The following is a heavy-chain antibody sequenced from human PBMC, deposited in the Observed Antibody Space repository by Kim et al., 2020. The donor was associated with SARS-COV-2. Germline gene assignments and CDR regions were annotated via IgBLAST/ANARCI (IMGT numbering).Heavy chain of an antibody. CDR1: GFTFSSYE. Sequence: GGSLRLSCAASGFTFSSYEMNWVRQAPGKGLEWVSYISSSGSTIYYADSVKGRFTISRDNAKNSLYLQMNSLRAEDTAVYYCARDGEYSSPDYWGQGTLVTVSS. CDR2: ISSSGSTI. CDR3: ARDGEYSSPDY. V-gene: IGHV3-48*03. D-gene: IGHD6-6*01. J-gene: IGHJ4*02.